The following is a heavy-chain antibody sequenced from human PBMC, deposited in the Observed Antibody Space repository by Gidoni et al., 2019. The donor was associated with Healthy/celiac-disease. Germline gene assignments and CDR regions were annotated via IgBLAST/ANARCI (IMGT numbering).Heavy chain of an antibody. V-gene: IGHV3-23*04. Sequence: EVQLVESGGGLVQPGGSLRLSCAASGFTFSSYAMSWVRQAPGKGLEWVSAISGSGGSTYYADSVKGRFTISRDNSKNTLYLQMNSLRAEDTAVYYCAKGGRVVVAATLGWYFDLWGRGTLVTVSS. CDR1: GFTFSSYA. D-gene: IGHD2-15*01. J-gene: IGHJ2*01. CDR2: ISGSGGST. CDR3: AKGGRVVVAATLGWYFDL.